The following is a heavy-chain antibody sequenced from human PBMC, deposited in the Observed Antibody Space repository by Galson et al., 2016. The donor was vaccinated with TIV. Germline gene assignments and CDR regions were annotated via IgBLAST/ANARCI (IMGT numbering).Heavy chain of an antibody. Sequence: SLRLSCAASGFTFSDYYMSWIRQAPGKGLEWVSYIGSSGRIIYYAGSVRGRFTISRDNAKSSLYLQMNSLRVEDTAVYYCARDCSSTNCYTDPIYFDSWGQGALVTVSS. J-gene: IGHJ4*02. CDR3: ARDCSSTNCYTDPIYFDS. CDR1: GFTFSDYY. CDR2: IGSSGRII. V-gene: IGHV3-11*01. D-gene: IGHD2-2*02.